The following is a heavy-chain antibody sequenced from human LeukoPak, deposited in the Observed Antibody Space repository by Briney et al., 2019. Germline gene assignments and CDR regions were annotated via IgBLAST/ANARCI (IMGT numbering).Heavy chain of an antibody. J-gene: IGHJ4*02. CDR3: AKEGRSTTPGY. Sequence: GGSLRVSCAASGFTFSSSDMDWVRQAPGKGLEWVASISRSSSLIYYTDSVKGRFTISRDNAKNSLYLQMNSLRAEDTAVYFCAKEGRSTTPGYWGQGNLGPVSS. D-gene: IGHD6-13*01. CDR1: GFTFSSSD. CDR2: ISRSSSLI. V-gene: IGHV3-21*01.